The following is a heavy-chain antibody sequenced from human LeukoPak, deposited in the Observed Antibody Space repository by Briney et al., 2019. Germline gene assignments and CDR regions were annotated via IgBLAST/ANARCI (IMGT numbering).Heavy chain of an antibody. J-gene: IGHJ4*02. CDR2: ISGSGGST. V-gene: IGHV3-23*01. CDR1: GFTFSSYG. D-gene: IGHD4-17*01. CDR3: AKDAHYGDQLDY. Sequence: GGTLRLSCAASGFTFSSYGMSWVRQAPGKGLEWVSAISGSGGSTYYADSVKGRFTISRDNSKNTLYLQMNSLRAEDTAVYYCAKDAHYGDQLDYWGQGTLVTVSS.